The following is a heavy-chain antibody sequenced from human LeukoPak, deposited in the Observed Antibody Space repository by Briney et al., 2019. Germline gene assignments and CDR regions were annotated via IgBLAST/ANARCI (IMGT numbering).Heavy chain of an antibody. J-gene: IGHJ5*02. Sequence: SETLSLTCTVSGGSISSNYWSWIRQPPGKGLEWIGYIYYSGSTNYNPSLKSRVTISVDTSKNQFSLKLSSVTAADTAVYYCARRYCSTTSCSGDNWFDPWGQGTRVTVSS. D-gene: IGHD2-2*01. V-gene: IGHV4-59*01. CDR1: GGSISSNY. CDR3: ARRYCSTTSCSGDNWFDP. CDR2: IYYSGST.